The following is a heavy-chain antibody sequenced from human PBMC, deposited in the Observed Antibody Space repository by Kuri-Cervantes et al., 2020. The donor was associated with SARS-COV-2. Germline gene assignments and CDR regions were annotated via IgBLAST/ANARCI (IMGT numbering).Heavy chain of an antibody. CDR2: INGYNDNT. V-gene: IGHV1-18*04. Sequence: ASVKVSCKASGYTFTNYGISWVRQAPGQGLEWMGWINGYNDNTKYAQKLQGRVTMTTDTSTSTAYMELRSLRSDDTAVYYCARDRGYGGLRYYFDYWGQGTLVTVSS. D-gene: IGHD5-12*01. CDR1: GYTFTNYG. J-gene: IGHJ4*02. CDR3: ARDRGYGGLRYYFDY.